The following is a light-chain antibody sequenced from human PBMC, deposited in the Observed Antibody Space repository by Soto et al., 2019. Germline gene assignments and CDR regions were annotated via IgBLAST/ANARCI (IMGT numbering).Light chain of an antibody. V-gene: IGKV3-20*01. Sequence: EIVLTQSPGTLSLSPGERATLSCGASQSVSSSYLAWYQQKPGPAPRLLIYGASSRATGIPDRFSGSGSATDFTLPLSRLQTEDFAAYYCQQYGSSPTWTFGQGTKVDIK. CDR2: GAS. CDR1: QSVSSSY. CDR3: QQYGSSPTWT. J-gene: IGKJ1*01.